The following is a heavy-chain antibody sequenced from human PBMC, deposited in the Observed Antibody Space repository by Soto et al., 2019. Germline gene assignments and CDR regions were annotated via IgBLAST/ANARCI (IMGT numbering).Heavy chain of an antibody. CDR1: GGTFSSYA. D-gene: IGHD3-22*01. CDR3: ARGSDSSGYEPYYYYYGMDV. J-gene: IGHJ6*02. Sequence: ASVKVSCKASGGTFSSYAISWVRQAPGQGLEWMGGIIPTFGTANYAQKFQGRVTITADESTSTAYLELSSLRSEDTAVYYFARGSDSSGYEPYYYYYGMDVWGQGTTVTVPS. V-gene: IGHV1-69*13. CDR2: IIPTFGTA.